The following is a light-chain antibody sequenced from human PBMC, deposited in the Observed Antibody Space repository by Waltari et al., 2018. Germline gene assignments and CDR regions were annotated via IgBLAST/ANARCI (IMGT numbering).Light chain of an antibody. CDR3: SSYTSISTCWV. J-gene: IGLJ3*02. Sequence: QSALTQPASVSGSPGQSITISCTGTSSDVGGYNYVAWYQQHPGKAPKLVIYEVSNRPSGSSNRFACSKAGNTASLTISWLHAEDEADYYCSSYTSISTCWVFGGGTKLTVL. CDR2: EVS. V-gene: IGLV2-14*01. CDR1: SSDVGGYNY.